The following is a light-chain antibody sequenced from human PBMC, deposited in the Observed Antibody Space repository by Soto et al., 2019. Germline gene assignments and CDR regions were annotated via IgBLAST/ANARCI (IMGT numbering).Light chain of an antibody. Sequence: DIVMTQSPDSLAVSLGERATINCKSSQSVLYSSNNKNYLAWYQQKPGQPPKLLIYWASTRESGVPDRFSGSGYVTDFTLTIRSLQAEDVAVYYCQQYYSTPFTFGPGTKVDIK. CDR2: WAS. J-gene: IGKJ3*01. V-gene: IGKV4-1*01. CDR3: QQYYSTPFT. CDR1: QSVLYSSNNKNY.